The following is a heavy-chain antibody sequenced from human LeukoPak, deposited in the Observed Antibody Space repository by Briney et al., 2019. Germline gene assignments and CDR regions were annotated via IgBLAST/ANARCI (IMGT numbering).Heavy chain of an antibody. CDR1: GITLSNYG. J-gene: IGHJ4*02. D-gene: IGHD3-22*01. Sequence: GGSLRLSCAVSGITLSNYGMSWVRQAPGKGLEWVAGISDSGGSTNYEDSVKGRFTISRDNPKNTLYLQMNSLRAEDTAVYFCAKRGVVIRVILVGFHKEAYYFDSWGQGALVTVSS. V-gene: IGHV3-23*01. CDR2: ISDSGGST. CDR3: AKRGVVIRVILVGFHKEAYYFDS.